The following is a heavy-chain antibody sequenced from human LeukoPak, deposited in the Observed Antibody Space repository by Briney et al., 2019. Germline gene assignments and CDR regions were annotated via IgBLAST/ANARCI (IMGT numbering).Heavy chain of an antibody. CDR1: GVSITTSTHY. CDR2: MFYRGST. Sequence: SETLSLTCTVSGVSITTSTHYWAWIRQPPGKGLEWIASMFYRGSTYYNASHRSRVTLSVDTSMNQFSLKLSSVTASDTATFYCVRQGGWGGAASLIEFWGQGILVTVSS. CDR3: VRQGGWGGAASLIEF. D-gene: IGHD2-15*01. V-gene: IGHV4-39*01. J-gene: IGHJ4*02.